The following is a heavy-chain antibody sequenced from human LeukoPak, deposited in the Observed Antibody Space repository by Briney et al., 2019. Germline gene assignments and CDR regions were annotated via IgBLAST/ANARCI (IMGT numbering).Heavy chain of an antibody. D-gene: IGHD6-13*01. CDR2: IYYSGST. CDR3: AREQYSSSWYYYYYGMDV. CDR1: GGSVSSGSYY. Sequence: PSETLSLTCTLSGGSVSSGSYYWSWIRQPPGKGLEWIGYIYYSGSTKYNPSLKSRVTISVDTSKNQFSLKLSSVTAADTAVYYCAREQYSSSWYYYYYGMDVWGQGTTVTVSS. V-gene: IGHV4-61*01. J-gene: IGHJ6*02.